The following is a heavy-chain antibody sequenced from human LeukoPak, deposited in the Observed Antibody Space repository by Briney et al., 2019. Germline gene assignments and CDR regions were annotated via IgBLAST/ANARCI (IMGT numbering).Heavy chain of an antibody. CDR1: GGTFSSYA. CDR2: IIPIFGIA. V-gene: IGHV1-69*04. D-gene: IGHD3-22*01. Sequence: SVKVSCKASGGTFSSYAISWVRQAPGQGLEWMGRIIPIFGIANYVQKFQGRVTITADKSTSTAYMELSSLRSEDTAVYYCARDTDDSSGYYGNFDYWGQGTLVTVSS. J-gene: IGHJ4*02. CDR3: ARDTDDSSGYYGNFDY.